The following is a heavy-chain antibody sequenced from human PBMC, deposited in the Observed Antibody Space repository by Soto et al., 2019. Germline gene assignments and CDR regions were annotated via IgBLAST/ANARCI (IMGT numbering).Heavy chain of an antibody. J-gene: IGHJ4*02. D-gene: IGHD3-3*01. CDR3: ARGGVSTRTFDY. CDR1: GYNFAGDW. Sequence: GESLKISCNGSGYNFAGDWIAWVRQMPGKGLELMGIIYPSDSDTRYRPSFQGQVTISAHKTISSAYLQWSSLRASDTAMYYCARGGVSTRTFDYWGQGTPVTVSS. CDR2: IYPSDSDT. V-gene: IGHV5-51*01.